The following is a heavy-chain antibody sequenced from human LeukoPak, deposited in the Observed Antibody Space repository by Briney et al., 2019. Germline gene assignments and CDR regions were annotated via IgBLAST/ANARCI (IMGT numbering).Heavy chain of an antibody. CDR2: INHSGST. D-gene: IGHD3-10*01. CDR3: ARGPYYYGSGTFYYYYGMDV. Sequence: SETLSLTCAVYGGSFSGYYWSWIRQPPGKGLEWIGEINHSGSTIYNPSLKSRVTISVDTSKNQFSLKLSSVTAADTAVYYCARGPYYYGSGTFYYYYGMDVWGKGTTVTVSS. J-gene: IGHJ6*04. V-gene: IGHV4-34*01. CDR1: GGSFSGYY.